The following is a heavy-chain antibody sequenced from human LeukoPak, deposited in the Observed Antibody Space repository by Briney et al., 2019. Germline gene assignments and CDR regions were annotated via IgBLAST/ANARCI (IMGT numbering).Heavy chain of an antibody. J-gene: IGHJ3*02. D-gene: IGHD2/OR15-2a*01. CDR3: ANEYSKGDI. CDR1: GFTFSSYS. Sequence: GGSLRLSCAASGFTFSSYSMNWVRQAPGKGLEWVSYISSSSSTIYYADSVKGRVTISRDNSKNTLYLQMNSLRAEDTAVYYCANEYSKGDIWGHRTMVTVSS. V-gene: IGHV3-48*01. CDR2: ISSSSSTI.